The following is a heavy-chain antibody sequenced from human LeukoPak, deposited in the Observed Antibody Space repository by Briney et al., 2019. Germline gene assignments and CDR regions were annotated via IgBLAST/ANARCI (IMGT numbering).Heavy chain of an antibody. CDR2: ISWNTGTI. CDR3: VSAYDALDY. J-gene: IGHJ4*02. Sequence: GGSLRLSCAASGFTFDDYAMHWVRQAPGMGLEWVSGISWNTGTIDYAGSVKGRFTNSRDNAKNSLYLQMNSLRTEDTALYYCVSAYDALDYWGQGTLVTVSS. V-gene: IGHV3-9*01. CDR1: GFTFDDYA. D-gene: IGHD3-16*01.